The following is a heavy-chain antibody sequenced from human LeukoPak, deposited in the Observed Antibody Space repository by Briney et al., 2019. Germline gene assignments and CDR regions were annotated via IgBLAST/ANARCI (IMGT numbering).Heavy chain of an antibody. CDR3: ARGAYDYVWGSYRYTPGAFDY. J-gene: IGHJ4*02. CDR2: ISSSSSYI. Sequence: GGSLRLSCAASGFTFSSYSVNWVRQAPGKGLEWVSSISSSSSYIYYADSVKGRFTISRDNAKNSLYLQMNSLRAEDTAVYYCARGAYDYVWGSYRYTPGAFDYWGQGTLVTVSS. D-gene: IGHD3-16*02. V-gene: IGHV3-21*01. CDR1: GFTFSSYS.